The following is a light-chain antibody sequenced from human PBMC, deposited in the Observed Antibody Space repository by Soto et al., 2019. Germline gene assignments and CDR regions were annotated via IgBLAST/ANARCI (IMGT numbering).Light chain of an antibody. J-gene: IGKJ4*01. CDR2: AAS. CDR3: QQYNNWPLT. V-gene: IGKV1-6*01. CDR1: QGIRSA. Sequence: AIQLTQSPSSLSASVGDRVTITCRASQGIRSALGWYQQKPGKVPKLLIYAASTLQSGVPSRFSGSGFGTDFTLTISSLQPEDFGVYYCQQYNNWPLTFGGGTRVEIK.